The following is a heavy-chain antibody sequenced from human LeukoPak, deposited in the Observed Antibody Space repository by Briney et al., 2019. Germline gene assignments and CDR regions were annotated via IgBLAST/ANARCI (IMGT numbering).Heavy chain of an antibody. CDR3: AKDQTESFPYNWFDP. D-gene: IGHD1-26*01. CDR2: ISGSGGRT. J-gene: IGHJ5*02. CDR1: GFTFSRYA. V-gene: IGHV3-23*01. Sequence: GGSLRLSCAASGFTFSRYAMSWVRQAPGKGLEWVSFISGSGGRTDYADSVKGRFTIYRDNSENTLYLQMISLRAEDTAVYYCAKDQTESFPYNWFDPWGQGTLVTVSS.